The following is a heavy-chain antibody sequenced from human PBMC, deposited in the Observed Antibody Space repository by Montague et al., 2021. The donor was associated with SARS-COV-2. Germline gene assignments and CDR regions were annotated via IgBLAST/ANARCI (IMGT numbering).Heavy chain of an antibody. Sequence: SETLSLTCTVSGGSNTSYYWSWIRQPPGKGLEWIGCIYFSGRTNYNPSLKSRVTISVDTSKTQFSLKLNSVTAADTAVYYCAGTIVVVSAASRYFDLWGRGTLVTVSS. J-gene: IGHJ2*01. D-gene: IGHD2-2*01. CDR2: IYFSGRT. CDR3: AGTIVVVSAASRYFDL. CDR1: GGSNTSYY. V-gene: IGHV4-59*01.